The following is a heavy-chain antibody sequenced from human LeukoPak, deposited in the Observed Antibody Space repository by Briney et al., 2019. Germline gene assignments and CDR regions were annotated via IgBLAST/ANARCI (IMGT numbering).Heavy chain of an antibody. J-gene: IGHJ4*02. CDR2: INQHGNEK. V-gene: IGHV3-7*01. D-gene: IGHD3-10*01. Sequence: PGGSLRLSCATSGSTFSSYWMSWVRQAPGKGLEWVANINQHGNEKYYVDSVKGRFTISRDNAKNSLYLQVNSLRAGDTAVYYCARDARPNYYTSGSGIWGQGTLVTVSS. CDR3: ARDARPNYYTSGSGI. CDR1: GSTFSSYW.